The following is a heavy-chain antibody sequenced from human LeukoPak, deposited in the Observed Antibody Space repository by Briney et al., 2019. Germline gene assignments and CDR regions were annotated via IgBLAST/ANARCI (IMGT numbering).Heavy chain of an antibody. CDR2: IWYDGSNK. Sequence: GGSLRLSCAASGFTFSSYGMHWVRQAPGKGREWVAVIWYDGSNKYYADSVKGRFTISRDNSKNTLYLQMNSLRAEDTAVYYCAKDIMAYRYGAFDYWGQGTLVTVSS. CDR3: AKDIMAYRYGAFDY. CDR1: GFTFSSYG. D-gene: IGHD5-18*01. J-gene: IGHJ4*02. V-gene: IGHV3-33*06.